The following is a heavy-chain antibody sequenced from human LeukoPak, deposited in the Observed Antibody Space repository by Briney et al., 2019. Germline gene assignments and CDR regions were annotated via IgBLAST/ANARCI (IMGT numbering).Heavy chain of an antibody. CDR2: INSDGSST. Sequence: GGSLRLSCAASGFTFSNYWMHWVRQAPGKGLVWVSRINSDGSSTTSADSVKGRPTISRDNAKNTLYLQMNSLRAEDTAVYYCAKGGATVIDYWGQGTLVTVSS. J-gene: IGHJ4*02. V-gene: IGHV3-74*01. CDR3: AKGGATVIDY. CDR1: GFTFSNYW. D-gene: IGHD4-17*01.